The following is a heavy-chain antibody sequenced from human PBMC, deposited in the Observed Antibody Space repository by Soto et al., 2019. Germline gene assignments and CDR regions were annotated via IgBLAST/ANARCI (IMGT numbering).Heavy chain of an antibody. J-gene: IGHJ5*02. CDR2: ISYDGTNK. CDR1: GFTFSNYG. V-gene: IGHV3-30*03. CDR3: ARRAGSDYDWRWFDP. D-gene: IGHD5-12*01. Sequence: QVQLVESGGGAVQPGTSLRLSCAASGFTFSNYGMHWVRQAPGKGLEWVAAISYDGTNKYYADSVKGRFTISRDNSKSALYLQMNSLRADDTALYYCARRAGSDYDWRWFDPWGQGTLVTVSS.